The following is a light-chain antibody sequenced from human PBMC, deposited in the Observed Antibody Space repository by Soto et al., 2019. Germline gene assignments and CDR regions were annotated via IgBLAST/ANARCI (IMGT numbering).Light chain of an antibody. CDR2: RNN. CDR1: TSNIGSNY. CDR3: ATWDDSLNGFYV. J-gene: IGLJ1*01. Sequence: QSVLTQPPSASGTPGQGVTIPCSGSTSNIGSNYVYWYQQLPGTAPKLLIYRNNQRPSGVPDRFSGSKSGTSASLAISGLRSDDEADYFCATWDDSLNGFYVFGTGPKLTVL. V-gene: IGLV1-47*01.